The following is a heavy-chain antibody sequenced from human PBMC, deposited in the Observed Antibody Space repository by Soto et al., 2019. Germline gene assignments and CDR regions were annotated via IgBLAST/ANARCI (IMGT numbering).Heavy chain of an antibody. J-gene: IGHJ5*02. CDR2: ISVSNGKT. V-gene: IGHV1-18*01. CDR1: GYTFTNYG. CDR3: ARVAWDSCGYGFSLWGIGWFDP. Sequence: QVQVVQSGAEVKKPGASVKVSCKASGYTFTNYGISWVRQAPGQGLERMGGISVSNGKTKYAQKLQGRVTMTTDTSTSTAYMELRSLRSDDTAVYYCARVAWDSCGYGFSLWGIGWFDPWGQGTLVTVSS. D-gene: IGHD3-22*01.